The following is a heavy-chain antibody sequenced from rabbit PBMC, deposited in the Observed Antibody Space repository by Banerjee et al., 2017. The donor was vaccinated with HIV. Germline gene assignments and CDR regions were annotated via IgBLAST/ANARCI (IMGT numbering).Heavy chain of an antibody. Sequence: QEQLEESGGGLVKPGASLTLTCIVSGFSFSSSYYMCWVRQAPGKGLEWIGCIYTSSGSTWYASWAKGRFTISLDNAQTTVFLQMTSLTAADTATYFCARDYGYGGSGYSRLDLWGPGTLVTVS. CDR1: GFSFSSSYY. D-gene: IGHD8-1*01. J-gene: IGHJ3*01. V-gene: IGHV1S45*01. CDR3: ARDYGYGGSGYSRLDL. CDR2: IYTSSGST.